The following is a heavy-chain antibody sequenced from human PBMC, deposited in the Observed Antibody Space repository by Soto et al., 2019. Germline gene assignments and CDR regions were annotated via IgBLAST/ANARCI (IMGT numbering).Heavy chain of an antibody. Sequence: ASVKVSCKASGYTFTSYAMHWVRQAPGQRLEWMGWINAGNGNTKYSQKFQGRVTITRDTSASTAYMGLSSLRSEDTAVYYCARDTISAIVDYWGQGTLVTVSS. CDR1: GYTFTSYA. D-gene: IGHD1-1*01. V-gene: IGHV1-3*01. CDR3: ARDTISAIVDY. J-gene: IGHJ4*02. CDR2: INAGNGNT.